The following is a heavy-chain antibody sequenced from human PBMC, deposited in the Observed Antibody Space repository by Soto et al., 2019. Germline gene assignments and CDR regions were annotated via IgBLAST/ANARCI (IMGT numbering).Heavy chain of an antibody. CDR1: GFTFSSYA. Sequence: GGSLRLSCSASGFTFSSYAMHWVRQAPGKGLEYVSSISTNGGSTHYADSVKGRFTISRDNSKNTQYLQVSSLRADDTAVYYCVKGEYYYDSSGYYPFDYWGQGTLVTVSS. CDR3: VKGEYYYDSSGYYPFDY. D-gene: IGHD3-22*01. CDR2: ISTNGGST. J-gene: IGHJ4*02. V-gene: IGHV3-64D*06.